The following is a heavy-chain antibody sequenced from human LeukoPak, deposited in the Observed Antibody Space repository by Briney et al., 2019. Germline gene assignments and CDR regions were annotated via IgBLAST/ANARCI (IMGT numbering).Heavy chain of an antibody. CDR1: GGTFSSYA. CDR2: IIPILGIA. CDR3: ARGGVEKYDSSGIQH. Sequence: GASVKVSCKASGGTFSSYAISWVRQAPGQGLEWMGRIIPILGIANYAQKFQGRVTITADKSTSTAYMELSSLRSEDTAVYYCARGGVEKYDSSGIQHWGQGTLVTVSS. D-gene: IGHD3-22*01. J-gene: IGHJ1*01. V-gene: IGHV1-69*04.